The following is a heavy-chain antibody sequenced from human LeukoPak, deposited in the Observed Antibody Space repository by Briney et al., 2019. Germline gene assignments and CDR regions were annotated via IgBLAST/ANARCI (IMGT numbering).Heavy chain of an antibody. Sequence: PGGSLRLSCAASGFTFSSYSMNWVRQAPGKGLEWVPSISSSSSYIYYADSVKGRFTISRDNAKNSLYLQMNSLRAEDTAVYYCARDRSNIAASDGWFDPWGQGTLVTVSS. D-gene: IGHD6-13*01. CDR3: ARDRSNIAASDGWFDP. CDR1: GFTFSSYS. J-gene: IGHJ5*02. V-gene: IGHV3-21*01. CDR2: ISSSSSYI.